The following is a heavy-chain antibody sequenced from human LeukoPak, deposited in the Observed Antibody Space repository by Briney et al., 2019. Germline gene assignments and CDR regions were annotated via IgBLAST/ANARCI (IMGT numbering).Heavy chain of an antibody. Sequence: SGGSLRLSCAASGFTFSSYSMNWVRQAPGKGLEWVSYISGSGTTRSYADSVKGRFTISRDNAKNSLYLQMSSLRAEDTAIYYCVKDTSGTYWGQGTLVTVSS. CDR1: GFTFSSYS. J-gene: IGHJ4*02. D-gene: IGHD1-26*01. CDR3: VKDTSGTY. CDR2: ISGSGTTR. V-gene: IGHV3-48*01.